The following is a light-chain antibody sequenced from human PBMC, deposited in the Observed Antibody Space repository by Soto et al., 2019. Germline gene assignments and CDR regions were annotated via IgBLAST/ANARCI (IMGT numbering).Light chain of an antibody. CDR2: DVS. V-gene: IGLV2-14*01. Sequence: QSALTQPASVSGSPGQSITISCTGTSSDVGGYNYVSWYQQHPGKAPKLMIFDVSNRPPGVSHRFSGSNSGNTASLTISGLQAEDEADYYCSSYTSSSTLYVFGTGTKVTVL. CDR1: SSDVGGYNY. J-gene: IGLJ1*01. CDR3: SSYTSSSTLYV.